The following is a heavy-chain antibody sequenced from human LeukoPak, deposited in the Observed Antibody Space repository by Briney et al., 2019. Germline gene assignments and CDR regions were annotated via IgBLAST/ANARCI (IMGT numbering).Heavy chain of an antibody. CDR1: GYTFTCYY. V-gene: IGHV1-2*02. CDR2: INPNSGGT. D-gene: IGHD2-2*01. CDR3: ARPYCSSTSCYENWFDP. Sequence: ASVKVSCKASGYTFTCYYMHWVRQAPGQGLEWMGWINPNSGGTNYAQKFQGRVTMTRDTSISTAYMELSRLRSDDTAVYYCARPYCSSTSCYENWFDPRGQGTLVTVSS. J-gene: IGHJ5*02.